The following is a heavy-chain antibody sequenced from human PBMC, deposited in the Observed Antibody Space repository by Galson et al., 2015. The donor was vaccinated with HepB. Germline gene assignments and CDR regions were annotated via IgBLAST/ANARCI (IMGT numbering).Heavy chain of an antibody. V-gene: IGHV3-48*04. CDR3: ARLRYSFGQNYYGMDV. CDR1: TFIFSTYS. Sequence: SLRLSCAASTFIFSTYSMNWVRQAPGKGLEWVSYISSSSSTIYYTDSVKGRFTISRDNAKNSLYLQMNSLRAEDAAVYFCARLRYSFGQNYYGMDVWGQGTTVTVSS. J-gene: IGHJ6*02. D-gene: IGHD5-18*01. CDR2: ISSSSSTI.